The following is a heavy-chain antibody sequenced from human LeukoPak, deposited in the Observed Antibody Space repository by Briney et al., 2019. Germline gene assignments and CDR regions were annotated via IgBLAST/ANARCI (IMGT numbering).Heavy chain of an antibody. D-gene: IGHD3-10*01. J-gene: IGHJ6*02. CDR3: ARVRIRGVIIKALYYYGMDV. Sequence: GESLKISCMGSGYSFTNYWIGWVRKMSGKGLEWMAIIYPGDSDTRYSPSFQGQVIISAVKSISTVYLQLSSLKASDTAMYYCARVRIRGVIIKALYYYGMDVWGQGTTVTVSS. CDR2: IYPGDSDT. V-gene: IGHV5-51*01. CDR1: GYSFTNYW.